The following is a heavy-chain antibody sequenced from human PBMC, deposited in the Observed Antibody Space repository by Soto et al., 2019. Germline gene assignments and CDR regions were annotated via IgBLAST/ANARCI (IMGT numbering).Heavy chain of an antibody. CDR3: ARGPCCSGGSCYSKWFDP. Sequence: PSETLSITCSVHGGSFIGYHCSWIRQPPGKGLEWIGVINYSGSTNSTPSLKSRATVSVDTSKNQFSLMLISVTAADTAVSYCARGPCCSGGSCYSKWFDPWGQGTLVT. CDR2: INYSGST. D-gene: IGHD2-15*01. V-gene: IGHV4-34*01. CDR1: GGSFIGYH. J-gene: IGHJ5*02.